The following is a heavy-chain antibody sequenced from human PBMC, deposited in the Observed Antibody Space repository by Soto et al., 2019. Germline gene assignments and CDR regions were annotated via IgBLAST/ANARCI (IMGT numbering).Heavy chain of an antibody. CDR3: ARGINYYDSGDDAFDI. D-gene: IGHD3-10*01. CDR2: MNPNSGNT. J-gene: IGHJ3*02. V-gene: IGHV1-8*01. CDR1: GYTFTSYE. Sequence: QVQLVQSGAEVKKPGASVKVSCKASGYTFTSYEINWVRQATGQGLEWMGWMNPNSGNTGYAQKFQGRVTMTRNTSISTAYMELSSLRSEDTAVYYCARGINYYDSGDDAFDIWGQGPMVTVSS.